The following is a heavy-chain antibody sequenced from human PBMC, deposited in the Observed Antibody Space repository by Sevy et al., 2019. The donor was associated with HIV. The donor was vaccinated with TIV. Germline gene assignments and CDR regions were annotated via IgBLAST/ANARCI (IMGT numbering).Heavy chain of an antibody. J-gene: IGHJ5*02. D-gene: IGHD5-12*01. CDR3: ARRWLTPRSFDP. Sequence: GGSLRLSCAASGFTFDDYAMHWVRQAPGKGLEWVSGISWNSGSIGYADSVKGRFTISRDNAKNSLYLQMNSLRAEDTALYYCARRWLTPRSFDPWGQGTLVTVSS. CDR1: GFTFDDYA. V-gene: IGHV3-9*01. CDR2: ISWNSGSI.